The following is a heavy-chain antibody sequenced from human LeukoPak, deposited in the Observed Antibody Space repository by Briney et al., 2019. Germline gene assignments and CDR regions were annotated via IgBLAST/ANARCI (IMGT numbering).Heavy chain of an antibody. CDR2: ISGSGGST. CDR1: GFTFSSYA. V-gene: IGHV3-23*01. CDR3: AKEGHYGDYYFDY. J-gene: IGHJ4*02. D-gene: IGHD4-17*01. Sequence: SGGSLRLSCAASGFTFSSYAMSWVRQAPGKGLEWVSAISGSGGSTYYADSVKGRFTISRDNSKNTLYLQMNSLRAEDTALYYCAKEGHYGDYYFDYWGQGTLVTVSS.